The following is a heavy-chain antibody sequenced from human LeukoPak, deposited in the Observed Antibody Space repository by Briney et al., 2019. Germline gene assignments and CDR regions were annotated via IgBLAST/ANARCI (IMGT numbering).Heavy chain of an antibody. J-gene: IGHJ5*02. CDR1: GFTFGDYA. CDR2: IRSKAYGGTT. V-gene: IGHV3-49*03. CDR3: AKGPYDRTKFDP. D-gene: IGHD3-22*01. Sequence: GGSLRLSCTASGFTFGDYAMSWFRQAPGKGLEWVGFIRSKAYGGTTEYAASVKGRFTISRDDSKSIAYLQMNSLKTEGTAVYYCAKGPYDRTKFDPWGQGTLVTVSS.